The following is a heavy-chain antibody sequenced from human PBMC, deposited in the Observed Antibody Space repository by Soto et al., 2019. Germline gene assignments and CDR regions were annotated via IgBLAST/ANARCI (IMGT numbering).Heavy chain of an antibody. Sequence: QVQLVQSGAEVKKPGASVKVSCKASGDTFTRCGISWVRQAPRQGLEWMGWISAYNAKTDYAQKFQGRVTLTTDTSTSTAYMELRSLRSDDTAVYYCYAADFYYYGMDVWGPGTTVTVSS. CDR1: GDTFTRCG. D-gene: IGHD2-2*01. CDR2: ISAYNAKT. V-gene: IGHV1-18*01. J-gene: IGHJ6*02. CDR3: YAADFYYYGMDV.